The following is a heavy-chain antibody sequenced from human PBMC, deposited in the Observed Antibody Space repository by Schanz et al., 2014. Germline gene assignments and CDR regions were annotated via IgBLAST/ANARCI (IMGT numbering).Heavy chain of an antibody. D-gene: IGHD3-9*01. CDR3: AKAADWPVTRFDP. Sequence: DVHLLESGGGLVQPGGSLRLSCAASEFTFGTDAMSWVRQAPGKGLEWVSDLSEGGGGTHYADSVRGRFTISSDSSKNTLYLQMSSLRADDTAVYYCAKAADWPVTRFDPWGQGTLVTVSS. CDR2: LSEGGGGT. J-gene: IGHJ5*02. CDR1: EFTFGTDA. V-gene: IGHV3-23*01.